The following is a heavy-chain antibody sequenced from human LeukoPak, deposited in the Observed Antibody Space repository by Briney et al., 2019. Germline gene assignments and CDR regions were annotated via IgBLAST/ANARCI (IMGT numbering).Heavy chain of an antibody. Sequence: GGSLRLSCAASGFTVSSNYMSWVRQAPGKGLEWVSVIYSGGSTYYADSVKGRFTTSRDNSKNTLYLQMNSLRAEDTAVYYCAVAQPAVSYYFDYWGQGTLVTVSS. V-gene: IGHV3-66*02. CDR1: GFTVSSNY. CDR2: IYSGGST. J-gene: IGHJ4*02. D-gene: IGHD5-12*01. CDR3: AVAQPAVSYYFDY.